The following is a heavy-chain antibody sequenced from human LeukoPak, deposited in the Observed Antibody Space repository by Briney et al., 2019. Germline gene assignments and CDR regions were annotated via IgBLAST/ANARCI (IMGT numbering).Heavy chain of an antibody. CDR1: GFNFDNFA. CDR2: ISHDGRTK. V-gene: IGHV3-30*14. Sequence: PGGSLRLSCVVSGFNFDNFAMHWVRQPLGKGLEWVAVISHDGRTKYYADSMKGRITISRDNSKNTLYLQMNSLRAEDTAVYYCAIHDYLAVWGQGTLVTVSS. J-gene: IGHJ4*02. D-gene: IGHD4-11*01. CDR3: AIHDYLAV.